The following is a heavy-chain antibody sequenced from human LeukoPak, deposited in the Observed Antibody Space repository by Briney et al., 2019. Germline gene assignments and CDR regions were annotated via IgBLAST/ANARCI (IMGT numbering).Heavy chain of an antibody. CDR3: ARTVYDILSGFDY. D-gene: IGHD3-9*01. Sequence: ASVKVSCKASGYTFNTHYIHWVRQAPGQGLEWMGMFNPHGRPRHSQKFQGRVTMTRDTFTTTVTMELSSLRSEDTAVYYCARTVYDILSGFDYWGQGTLVTVSS. CDR1: GYTFNTHY. J-gene: IGHJ4*02. V-gene: IGHV1-46*02. CDR2: FNPHGRP.